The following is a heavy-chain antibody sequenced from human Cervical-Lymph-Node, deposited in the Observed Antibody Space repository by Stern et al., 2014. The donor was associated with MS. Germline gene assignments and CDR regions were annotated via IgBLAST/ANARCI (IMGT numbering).Heavy chain of an antibody. D-gene: IGHD3-10*01. Sequence: VQLVESGAEVKKPGASVKVSCKASGYSFTGYFLHWVRQAPGQGLALMGWVNPNSGDTNYAQKFHGRVTMTRDSSSSTAYMELSSLRSDDTAVYYCARDGRSSYGSGSYYSSGYWGQGTLVTVSS. CDR3: ARDGRSSYGSGSYYSSGY. V-gene: IGHV1-2*02. CDR1: GYSFTGYF. J-gene: IGHJ4*02. CDR2: VNPNSGDT.